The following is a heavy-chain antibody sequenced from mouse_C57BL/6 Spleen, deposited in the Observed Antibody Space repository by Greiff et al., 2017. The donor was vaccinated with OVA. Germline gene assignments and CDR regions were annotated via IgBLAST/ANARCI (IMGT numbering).Heavy chain of an antibody. D-gene: IGHD2-1*01. CDR3: AIWYPPLGAMDY. Sequence: VQLQQSGPELVKPGASVKMSCKASGYTFTDYNMHWVKQSHGKSLEWIGYINPNNGGTSYNQKFKGKATLTVNKSSSTAYMELRSLTSEDSAVYYCAIWYPPLGAMDYWGQGTSVTVSS. V-gene: IGHV1-22*01. J-gene: IGHJ4*01. CDR1: GYTFTDYN. CDR2: INPNNGGT.